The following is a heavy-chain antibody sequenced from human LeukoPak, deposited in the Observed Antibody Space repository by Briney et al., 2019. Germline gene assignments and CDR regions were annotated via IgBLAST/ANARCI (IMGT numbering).Heavy chain of an antibody. CDR1: GYSLTNHF. D-gene: IGHD6-6*01. Sequence: PSETLSLTCAVHGYSLTNHFWIWIRQPPGKGLEWIGEILHTGRTNYNPSLKSRVTISVDTSKNQFSLKLSSVTAADTAVYYCARGEEYSGSSFWFDPWGQGTRVTVSS. V-gene: IGHV4-34*01. CDR2: ILHTGRT. CDR3: ARGEEYSGSSFWFDP. J-gene: IGHJ5*02.